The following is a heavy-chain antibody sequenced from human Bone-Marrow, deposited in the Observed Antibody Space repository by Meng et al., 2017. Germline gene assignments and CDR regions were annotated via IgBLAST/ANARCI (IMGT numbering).Heavy chain of an antibody. D-gene: IGHD3-22*01. CDR3: ARDLDYYDSSGYYYLSYYGMDV. J-gene: IGHJ6*02. Sequence: GGSLRLSCAASGFIFSNYGMHWVRQAPGKGLEWVAVIWYDGSNKNYGDSVKGRFTISRDNSKNTLYLQMNSLRAEDTAVYYCARDLDYYDSSGYYYLSYYGMDVWGQGTTVTVSS. CDR1: GFIFSNYG. CDR2: IWYDGSNK. V-gene: IGHV3-33*01.